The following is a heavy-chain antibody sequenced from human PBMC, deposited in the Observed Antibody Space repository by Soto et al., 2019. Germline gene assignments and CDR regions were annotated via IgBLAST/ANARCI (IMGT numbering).Heavy chain of an antibody. CDR3: PRQGDLWSDSGAFDI. D-gene: IGHD3-3*01. CDR1: GGSISSSNYY. J-gene: IGHJ3*02. V-gene: IGHV4-39*01. CDR2: LYYNGFT. Sequence: QLQLQESGPGLVKPSETLSLTCTVSGGSISSSNYYWVWIRQPPGKGLEWIANLYYNGFTYYNPCPLLRHTVSVNTSKNPFSPQLSSVTAADTAVHSFPRQGDLWSDSGAFDIWGQGTMVTVSS.